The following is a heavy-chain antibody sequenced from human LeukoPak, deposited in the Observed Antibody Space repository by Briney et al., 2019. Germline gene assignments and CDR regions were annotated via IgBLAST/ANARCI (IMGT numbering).Heavy chain of an antibody. CDR2: IWHEGSDK. CDR3: ARGKDLVRGVIDY. V-gene: IGHV3-33*08. J-gene: IGHJ4*02. D-gene: IGHD3-10*01. Sequence: GGSLRLSCAASGFTFSSYAMTWVRQAPGKGLEWVAVIWHEGSDKNYADSVKGRFTISRDNSKNTLYLQMNSLRAEDTAVYYCARGKDLVRGVIDYWGQGTLVTVSS. CDR1: GFTFSSYA.